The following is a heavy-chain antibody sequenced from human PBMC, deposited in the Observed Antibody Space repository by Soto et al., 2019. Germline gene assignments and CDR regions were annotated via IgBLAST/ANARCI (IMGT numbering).Heavy chain of an antibody. J-gene: IGHJ5*02. Sequence: PSQSRSLTCAISGYSVSSNSAAWNWIRQSTSRGLEWLGRTYYRSKWYNDYAVSVKSRITINPDTSKNQFSLQLNSVTPEDTAVYYCARDVGGYSSGWYGFDPWGQGTLVTVSS. CDR1: GYSVSSNSAA. D-gene: IGHD6-19*01. CDR3: ARDVGGYSSGWYGFDP. CDR2: TYYRSKWYN. V-gene: IGHV6-1*01.